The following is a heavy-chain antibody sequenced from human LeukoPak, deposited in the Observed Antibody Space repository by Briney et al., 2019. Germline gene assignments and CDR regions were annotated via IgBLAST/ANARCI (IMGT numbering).Heavy chain of an antibody. J-gene: IGHJ4*02. Sequence: SETLSLTCAVYGGSFSGYYWSWIRQPPGKGLEWIGETNHSGSTNYNPSLKSRVTISVDTSKNQFSLKLSSVTAADTAVYYCARGPVGYYDSSGYYYFDYWGQGTLVTVSS. CDR3: ARGPVGYYDSSGYYYFDY. D-gene: IGHD3-22*01. V-gene: IGHV4-34*01. CDR1: GGSFSGYY. CDR2: TNHSGST.